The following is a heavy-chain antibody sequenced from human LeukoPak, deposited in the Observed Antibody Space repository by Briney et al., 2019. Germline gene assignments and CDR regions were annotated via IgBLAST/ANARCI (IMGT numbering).Heavy chain of an antibody. J-gene: IGHJ5*02. D-gene: IGHD2-2*01. CDR1: GSTFTSSA. CDR2: IVVGSGNT. Sequence: SVKVSCKASGSTFTSSAVQWVRQARGQRLEWIGWIVVGSGNTNYAQKFQERVTITRDMSTSTAYMELSSLRSEDTAVYYCAALHYCSSTSCSIDWFDPWGQGTLVTVSS. CDR3: AALHYCSSTSCSIDWFDP. V-gene: IGHV1-58*01.